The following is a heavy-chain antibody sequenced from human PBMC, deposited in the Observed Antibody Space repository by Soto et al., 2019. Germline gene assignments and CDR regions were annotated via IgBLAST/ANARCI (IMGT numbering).Heavy chain of an antibody. CDR3: ARVSAPLDGDFSVDY. Sequence: SETLSLTCAVYGGSFSGYYWSWIRQPPGKGLEWIGEINHSGSTNYNPSLESRVTISVDTSKNQFSLKLSSVTAADTAVYYCARVSAPLDGDFSVDYWGQGTLVTVSS. V-gene: IGHV4-34*01. CDR2: INHSGST. CDR1: GGSFSGYY. D-gene: IGHD4-17*01. J-gene: IGHJ4*02.